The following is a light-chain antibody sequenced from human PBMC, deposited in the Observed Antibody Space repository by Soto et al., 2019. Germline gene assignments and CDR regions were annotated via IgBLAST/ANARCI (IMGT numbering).Light chain of an antibody. Sequence: SYELTQPPSVSVAPGKTATITCGGNNIGSKTVHWYQQKPGQAPVLVIYYDSDRPSGIPERFSGSNSGNTATLTISRVEAGAEADYYCQVWDSSSDHVVFGGGTKLTVL. CDR1: NIGSKT. V-gene: IGLV3-21*04. CDR2: YDS. CDR3: QVWDSSSDHVV. J-gene: IGLJ2*01.